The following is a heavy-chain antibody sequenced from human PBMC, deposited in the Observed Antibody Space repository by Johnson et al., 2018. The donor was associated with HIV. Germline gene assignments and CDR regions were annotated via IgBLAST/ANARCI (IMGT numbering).Heavy chain of an antibody. V-gene: IGHV3-30*04. CDR1: GFTFSSYA. J-gene: IGHJ3*02. Sequence: VQLVESGGGVVQPGRSLRLSCAASGFTFSSYAMHWVRQAPGKGLEWVPVISYDGSNKYYADSVKGRFTISRDNSKNTLYLQMNSLRAEDTAVYYCAREGRLGSYLGGVAFDIWGQGTMVTVSS. D-gene: IGHD1-26*01. CDR2: ISYDGSNK. CDR3: AREGRLGSYLGGVAFDI.